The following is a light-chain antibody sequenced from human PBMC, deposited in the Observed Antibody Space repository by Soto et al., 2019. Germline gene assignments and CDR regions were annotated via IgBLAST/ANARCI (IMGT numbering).Light chain of an antibody. V-gene: IGKV1-39*01. CDR2: AAS. J-gene: IGKJ2*01. CDR1: QSISSY. Sequence: DIQMTQSPSYLSASVGDRVTITCRASQSISSYLNWYQQKPGKAPKLVIYAASSLESGVPSRCSGSGSGTDFTLTISSLQPEDFATYYCQQSYSTLVTFGQGTKLEIK. CDR3: QQSYSTLVT.